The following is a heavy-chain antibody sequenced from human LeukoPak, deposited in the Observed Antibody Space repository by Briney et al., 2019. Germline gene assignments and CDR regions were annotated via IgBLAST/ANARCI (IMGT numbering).Heavy chain of an antibody. CDR3: ARDFRHYDVLTGPDY. CDR2: ISAYDAKT. V-gene: IGHV1-18*01. D-gene: IGHD3-9*01. J-gene: IGHJ4*02. Sequence: ASVKVSCKASGYTSNSYGISWVRQAPGQGLEWMGWISAYDAKTKYAQNFQGRVTMTTDTSTRTAHMELRSLKSDDTAVYYCARDFRHYDVLTGPDYWGQGTLVTVSS. CDR1: GYTSNSYG.